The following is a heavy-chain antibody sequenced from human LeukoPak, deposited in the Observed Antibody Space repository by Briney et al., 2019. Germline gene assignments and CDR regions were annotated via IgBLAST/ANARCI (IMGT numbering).Heavy chain of an antibody. D-gene: IGHD3-10*01. J-gene: IGHJ4*02. CDR2: ISYDGSNK. Sequence: GGSLRLSCAASGFTFSSYAMHWVRQAPGKGLEWVAVISYDGSNKYYADSVKGRFTISRDNSKNTLYLQMNSLRVEDTAVYYCAKVAKYYYGPETYYFFEQWGQGTPVTASS. CDR3: AKVAKYYYGPETYYFFEQ. CDR1: GFTFSSYA. V-gene: IGHV3-30*04.